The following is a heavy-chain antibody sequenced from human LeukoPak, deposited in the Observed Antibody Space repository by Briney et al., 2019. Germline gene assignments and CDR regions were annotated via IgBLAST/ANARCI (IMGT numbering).Heavy chain of an antibody. CDR3: ARARMQDYYGSGSYYIDY. V-gene: IGHV1-18*01. J-gene: IGHJ4*02. D-gene: IGHD3-10*01. Sequence: ASVKVSCKASGYTFTSYGISWVRQAPGQGLEWMGWISAYNGNTNYAQKLQGRVTMTTDTSTSTAYMELRSLRSDDTAVYYCARARMQDYYGSGSYYIDYWGQGTLVTVSS. CDR2: ISAYNGNT. CDR1: GYTFTSYG.